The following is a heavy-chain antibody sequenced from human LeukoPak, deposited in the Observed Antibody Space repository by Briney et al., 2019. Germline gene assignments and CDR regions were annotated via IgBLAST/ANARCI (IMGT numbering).Heavy chain of an antibody. CDR1: GGSISSYY. D-gene: IGHD2-2*01. J-gene: IGHJ4*02. Sequence: PSETLSLTCTVSGGSISSYYWSWIRQPPGKGLEWIGYIYYSGSTNYNPSLKSRVTISVDTSKNQFYLKLSSVTAADTAVYYCAGYCSSTSCNFDYWGQGTLVTVSS. V-gene: IGHV4-59*01. CDR2: IYYSGST. CDR3: AGYCSSTSCNFDY.